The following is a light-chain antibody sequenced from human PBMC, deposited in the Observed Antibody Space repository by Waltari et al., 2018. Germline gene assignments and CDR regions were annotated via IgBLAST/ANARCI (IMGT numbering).Light chain of an antibody. V-gene: IGLV2-14*01. J-gene: IGLJ3*02. CDR3: SSYASSSTLV. CDR1: SSDVGGYNY. CDR2: EVS. Sequence: QSALTQPPSVSGSPGQSVTISCTGTSSDVGGYNYVSWYQQHPGKAPKLMIYEVSNRPSGVPDRFSGSKSGNTASLTISGLQAEDEADYYCSSYASSSTLVFGRGTKLTVL.